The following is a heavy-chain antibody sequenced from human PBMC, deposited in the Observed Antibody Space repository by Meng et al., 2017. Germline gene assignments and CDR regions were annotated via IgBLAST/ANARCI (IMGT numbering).Heavy chain of an antibody. D-gene: IGHD1-14*01. J-gene: IGHJ3*02. CDR2: IKQDGSEK. CDR3: AREGGSRAWRVTYAFDI. Sequence: GSLRLSCAASGFTFSSYWMSWVRQAPGKGLEWVANIKQDGSEKYYVDSVKGRFTISRDNAKNSLYLQMNSLRAEDTAVYYCAREGGSRAWRVTYAFDIWGQGTMVTVSS. CDR1: GFTFSSYW. V-gene: IGHV3-7*01.